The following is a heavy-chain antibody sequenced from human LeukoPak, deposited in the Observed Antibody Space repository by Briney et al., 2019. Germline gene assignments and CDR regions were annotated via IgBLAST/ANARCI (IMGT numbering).Heavy chain of an antibody. J-gene: IGHJ5*02. Sequence: ASVKVSCKASGYTFTSYGISWVRQAPGQGLEWMGWISAYNGNTNYAQKLQGRVTMTTDTSTSTAYMELRSLRSDDTAVYYCARARTHQRFLEWLNWFDPWGQGTLVTVSS. D-gene: IGHD3-3*01. CDR1: GYTFTSYG. CDR2: ISAYNGNT. CDR3: ARARTHQRFLEWLNWFDP. V-gene: IGHV1-18*01.